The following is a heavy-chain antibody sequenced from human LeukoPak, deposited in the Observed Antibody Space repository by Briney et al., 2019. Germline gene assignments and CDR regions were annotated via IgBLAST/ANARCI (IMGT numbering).Heavy chain of an antibody. CDR3: ARPYYYDSRIDP. J-gene: IGHJ5*02. Sequence: SQTLSLTCTVSGGSISSGDYYWSWIRRPPGKGLEWIAYMYYSGSTYYNPSLKSRVTMSADTSKNQLSLKLSSVTAADTAVYYCARPYYYDSRIDPWGQGILVTVSS. CDR2: MYYSGST. V-gene: IGHV4-30-4*01. CDR1: GGSISSGDYY. D-gene: IGHD3-22*01.